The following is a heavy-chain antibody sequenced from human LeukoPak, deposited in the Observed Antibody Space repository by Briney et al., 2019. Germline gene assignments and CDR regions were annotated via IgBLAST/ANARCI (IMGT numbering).Heavy chain of an antibody. Sequence: GGSLRLSCAASGFTFSSYSMNWVRQAPGKGLEWVSSISSSSSYIYYADSVKGRFTISRDNAKNSLYLQMNSLRAEDTDVYYCAREPSGYSGYDAVDYWGQGTLITVSS. V-gene: IGHV3-21*01. CDR2: ISSSSSYI. J-gene: IGHJ4*02. CDR3: AREPSGYSGYDAVDY. D-gene: IGHD5-12*01. CDR1: GFTFSSYS.